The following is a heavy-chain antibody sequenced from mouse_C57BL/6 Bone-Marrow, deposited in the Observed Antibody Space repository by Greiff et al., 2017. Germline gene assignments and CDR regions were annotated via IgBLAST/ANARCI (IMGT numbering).Heavy chain of an antibody. V-gene: IGHV1-59*01. CDR2: IDPSDSYT. D-gene: IGHD1-1*01. CDR1: GYTFTSYW. CDR3: APYGSSYPY. Sequence: QVQLKQSGAELARPGASVKLSCKASGYTFTSYWMHWVKQRPGQGLEWIGVIDPSDSYTNYNQKFKGKATLTVDTSSSTAYMQLSSLTSEDSAVYYCAPYGSSYPYWGQGTLVTVSA. J-gene: IGHJ3*01.